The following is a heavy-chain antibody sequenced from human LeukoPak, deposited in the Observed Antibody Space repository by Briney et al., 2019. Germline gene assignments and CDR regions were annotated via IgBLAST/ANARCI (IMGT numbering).Heavy chain of an antibody. Sequence: PGGSLRLSCAASGFTFSSYGMHWVRQAPGKGLEWVAVIWYDGSNKYYADSVKGRFTISRDNSKNTLFLQMNSLRAEDTAVYYCAKPTTVTNYYFDYWGQGTLVTVSP. CDR2: IWYDGSNK. CDR3: AKPTTVTNYYFDY. V-gene: IGHV3-33*06. CDR1: GFTFSSYG. J-gene: IGHJ4*02. D-gene: IGHD4-17*01.